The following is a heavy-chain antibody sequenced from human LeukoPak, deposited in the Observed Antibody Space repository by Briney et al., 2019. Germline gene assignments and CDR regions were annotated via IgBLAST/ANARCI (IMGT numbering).Heavy chain of an antibody. J-gene: IGHJ4*02. CDR2: IYSGDNT. D-gene: IGHD3-16*01. V-gene: IGHV3-66*02. CDR3: AGRRVLDASFDY. CDR1: GFTVSNNY. Sequence: GESLKISCAASGFTVSNNYMSWVRQAPGKGLEWVSVIYSGDNTYYVESVKGRSTISRDNSKNTLFLQMNRLRAEDTAVYYCAGRRVLDASFDYWGQGTLVTVSS.